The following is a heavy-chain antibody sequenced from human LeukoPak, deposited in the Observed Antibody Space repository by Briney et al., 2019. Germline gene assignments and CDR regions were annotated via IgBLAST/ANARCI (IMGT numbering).Heavy chain of an antibody. V-gene: IGHV4-39*01. CDR3: ARSGGYNWNYDGRTWFDP. D-gene: IGHD1-7*01. Sequence: PSETLSLTCTVSGGSISSSSYYWGWIRQPPGKGLEWIGSIYYSGSTYYNPSLKSRVTIFVDTSKNQFSLKLSSVTAADTAVYYCARSGGYNWNYDGRTWFDPWGQGTLVTVSS. J-gene: IGHJ5*02. CDR1: GGSISSSSYY. CDR2: IYYSGST.